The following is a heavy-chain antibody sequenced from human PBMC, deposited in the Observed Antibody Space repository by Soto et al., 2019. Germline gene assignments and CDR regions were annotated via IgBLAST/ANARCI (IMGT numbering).Heavy chain of an antibody. CDR2: SNHNGST. Sequence: QVQLQQWGAGLLKPSETLSLTCAVYGGSFSGYYWTWIRQPPGTGLEWIGESNHNGSTNYNPSLKSRVTISVDTSKNQFSLKLTSVTAADTAVYYCARDKITGLFDYWGQGTLVTVSS. D-gene: IGHD2-8*02. J-gene: IGHJ4*02. CDR3: ARDKITGLFDY. CDR1: GGSFSGYY. V-gene: IGHV4-34*01.